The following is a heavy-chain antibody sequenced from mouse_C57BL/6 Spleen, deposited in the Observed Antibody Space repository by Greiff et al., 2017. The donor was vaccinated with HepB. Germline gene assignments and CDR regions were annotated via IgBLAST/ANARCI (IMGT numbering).Heavy chain of an antibody. V-gene: IGHV3-6*01. D-gene: IGHD2-5*01. CDR3: ARGGYYSNYPYAMDY. J-gene: IGHJ4*01. CDR1: GYSITSGYY. CDR2: ISYDGSN. Sequence: VQLKQSGPGLVKPSQSLSLTCSVTGYSITSGYYWNWIRQFPGNKLEWMGYISYDGSNNFNPSLKNRISITRDTSKNQFFLKLNSVTTEDTATYYCARGGYYSNYPYAMDYWGQGTSVTVSS.